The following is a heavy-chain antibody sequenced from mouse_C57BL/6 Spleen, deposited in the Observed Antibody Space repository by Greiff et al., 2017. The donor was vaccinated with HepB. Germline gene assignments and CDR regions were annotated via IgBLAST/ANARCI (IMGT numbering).Heavy chain of an antibody. D-gene: IGHD1-1*01. CDR2: IYPSDSET. Sequence: QVQLQQPGAELVRPGSSVKLSCKASGYTFTSYWLDWVKQRPGQGLEWIGNIYPSDSETHYNQKFKDKATLTVDKSSSTAYMQLSSLTSEDSAVYYCAREAVVATDYAMDYWGQGTSVTVSS. V-gene: IGHV1-61*01. CDR1: GYTFTSYW. CDR3: AREAVVATDYAMDY. J-gene: IGHJ4*01.